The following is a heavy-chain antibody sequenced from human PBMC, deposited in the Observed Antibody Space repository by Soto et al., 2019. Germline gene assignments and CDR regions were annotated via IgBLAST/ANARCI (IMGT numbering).Heavy chain of an antibody. J-gene: IGHJ4*02. Sequence: SETLSLTCTVSGGSISSGGYYWSWIRQHPGKGLEWIGYIYYSGSTNYNPSLKSRVTISVDTSKNQFSLKVRSVTAADTAVYYCARHRDVYNLFLYYWGQGTLVTVSS. D-gene: IGHD1-1*01. V-gene: IGHV4-61*08. CDR1: GGSISSGGYY. CDR3: ARHRDVYNLFLYY. CDR2: IYYSGST.